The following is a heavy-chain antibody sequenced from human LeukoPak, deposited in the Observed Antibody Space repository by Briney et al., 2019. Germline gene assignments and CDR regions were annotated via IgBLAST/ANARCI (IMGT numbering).Heavy chain of an antibody. Sequence: ASVKVSCKASGYSFTTYGITWVRQAPGQGPEWMGWISGNNGVTKYALKVQGRVTMTTDTSTSTAYMEVTSLTSDDTAVYYCARTRSGGSCSYWGQGTLVTVSA. CDR2: ISGNNGVT. V-gene: IGHV1-18*01. D-gene: IGHD2-15*01. J-gene: IGHJ4*02. CDR3: ARTRSGGSCSY. CDR1: GYSFTTYG.